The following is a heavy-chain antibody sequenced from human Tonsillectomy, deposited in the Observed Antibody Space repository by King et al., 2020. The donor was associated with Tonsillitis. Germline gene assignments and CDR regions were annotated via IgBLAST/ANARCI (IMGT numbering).Heavy chain of an antibody. Sequence: QLQESGPGLVKPSETLSLTCTVSGGSISSSSYYWGWIRQPPGKGLEWIGSIYYSGSTYYNPSLKSRVTISVDTSKNQFSLKLTSVTAADTAVYYCARDLINVSSAYFDAFDIWGQGTMVTVSS. CDR3: ARDLINVSSAYFDAFDI. V-gene: IGHV4-39*07. CDR2: IYYSGST. CDR1: GGSISSSSYY. J-gene: IGHJ3*02. D-gene: IGHD3-22*01.